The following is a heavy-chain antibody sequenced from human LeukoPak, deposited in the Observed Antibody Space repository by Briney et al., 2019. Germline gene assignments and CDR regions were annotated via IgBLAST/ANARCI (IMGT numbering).Heavy chain of an antibody. CDR1: GFTFSSYS. J-gene: IGHJ6*03. CDR2: ISSSSSYI. V-gene: IGHV3-21*01. Sequence: GGSLRLSCAASGFTFSSYSMNWVRQAPGKRLEWVSSISSSSSYIYYADSVKGRFTISRDNAKNSLHLQMNSLRAEDTAVYYCARGSDYGDYIVYYMDVWGKGTTVTVSS. CDR3: ARGSDYGDYIVYYMDV. D-gene: IGHD4-17*01.